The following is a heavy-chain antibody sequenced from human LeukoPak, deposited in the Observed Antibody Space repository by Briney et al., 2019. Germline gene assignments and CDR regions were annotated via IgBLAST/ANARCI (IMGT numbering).Heavy chain of an antibody. V-gene: IGHV1-8*01. CDR3: ARGKEVVVVYYMDV. D-gene: IGHD2-2*01. CDR2: KNPNSGNT. J-gene: IGHJ6*03. CDR1: GYTFTSYD. Sequence: ASVKVSCKASGYTFTSYDINWVRQATGQGLEWMGWKNPNSGNTGYAQKFQGRVTMTRNTSISTAYMELSSLRSEDTAVYYCARGKEVVVVYYMDVWGKGTTVTVSS.